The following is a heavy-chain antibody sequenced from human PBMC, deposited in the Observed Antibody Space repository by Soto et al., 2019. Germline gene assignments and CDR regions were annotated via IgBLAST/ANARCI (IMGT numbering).Heavy chain of an antibody. D-gene: IGHD2-2*01. CDR2: IMPMFGVT. CDR1: GGTFSSHT. CDR3: AGEGVTSSMSLPWMGYHYYGLDV. V-gene: IGHV1-69*12. Sequence: QVQLVQSGAEVKKPGSSVKVSCRASGGTFSSHTISWVRQAPGQGLEWMGGIMPMFGVTNYARKFQGRLTMTDKEATTTAYMEVSSLTSENTAVYYCAGEGVTSSMSLPWMGYHYYGLDVWGQGTTVIVSS. J-gene: IGHJ6*02.